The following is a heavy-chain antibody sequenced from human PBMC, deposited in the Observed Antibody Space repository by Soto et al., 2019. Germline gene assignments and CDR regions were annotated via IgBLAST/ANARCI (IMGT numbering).Heavy chain of an antibody. CDR1: GFYFTRDS. Sequence: PGGSLRLSCAGSGFYFTRDSMNWVRQAPGKGLEWVSSISSTTNYIYYGDSMKGRFTISRDNAKNSLYLEMNGLRAEDTAVYYCARESEDLTSNFDYWGQGTLVTVSS. J-gene: IGHJ4*02. V-gene: IGHV3-21*06. CDR3: ARESEDLTSNFDY. CDR2: ISSTTNYI.